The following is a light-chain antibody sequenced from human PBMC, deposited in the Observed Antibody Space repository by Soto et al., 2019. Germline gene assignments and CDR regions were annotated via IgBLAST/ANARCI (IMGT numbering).Light chain of an antibody. J-gene: IGKJ1*01. CDR3: QQRSNSSRT. CDR2: DAS. CDR1: QSVGSY. Sequence: EIVLTQSPATLSLSPGEGATLSCRASQSVGSYLAWFQQKPGQAPRLLIYDASNRATGIPARFSGSGSGTDFTLTISSLEPEDFAVYYCQQRSNSSRTFGQGTKVEIK. V-gene: IGKV3-11*01.